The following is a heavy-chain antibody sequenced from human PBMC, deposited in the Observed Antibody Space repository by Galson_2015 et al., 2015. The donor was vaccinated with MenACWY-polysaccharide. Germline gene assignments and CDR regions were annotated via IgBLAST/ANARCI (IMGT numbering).Heavy chain of an antibody. CDR2: MNPNSGNT. J-gene: IGHJ6*03. CDR1: GYTFGSRD. V-gene: IGHV1-8*01. Sequence: SVKVSCKASGYTFGSRDINWVRQATGQGLEWMGWMNPNSGNTGYAQKFKGRVTMTRNTSITTAYMELSSLRSEDTAVCYCARGSHYSYYYMDVWGKGTTVIVSS. CDR3: ARGSHYSYYYMDV.